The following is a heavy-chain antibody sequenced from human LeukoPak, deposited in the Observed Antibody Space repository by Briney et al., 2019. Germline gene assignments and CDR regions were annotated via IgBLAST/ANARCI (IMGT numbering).Heavy chain of an antibody. CDR2: ISSSSSYI. Sequence: KTGGSLRLSCAASGFTFSSYSMNWVRQAPGKGLEWVSSISSSSSYIYYADSVKGRFTISRDNAKNSLYLQMNSLRAEDTAVYYCAREPCSSTSCYPSNWFDPWGQGTLVTVSS. J-gene: IGHJ5*02. D-gene: IGHD2-2*01. CDR1: GFTFSSYS. CDR3: AREPCSSTSCYPSNWFDP. V-gene: IGHV3-21*01.